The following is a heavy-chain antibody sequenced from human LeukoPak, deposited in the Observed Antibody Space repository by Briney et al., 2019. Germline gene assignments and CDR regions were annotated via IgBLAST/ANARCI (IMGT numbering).Heavy chain of an antibody. Sequence: PSETLSLTCAVYGGSFSGYYWSWIRQPPGKGLEWIGEINHSGSTNYNPSLKSRVTISVDTSKNQFSLKLSSVTAADTAVYYCARRGRWLQNFDYWGQGTLVTASS. CDR2: INHSGST. D-gene: IGHD5-24*01. V-gene: IGHV4-34*01. J-gene: IGHJ4*02. CDR3: ARRGRWLQNFDY. CDR1: GGSFSGYY.